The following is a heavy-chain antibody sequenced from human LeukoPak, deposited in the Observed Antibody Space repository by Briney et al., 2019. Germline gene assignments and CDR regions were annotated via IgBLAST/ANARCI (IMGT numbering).Heavy chain of an antibody. Sequence: GGSLRLSCTVPGFTLSSYEMTWFRQAPGKGLEWVSSIGYGGADSHYADSVKGRFTISRDNSKNTLYLQMNSLRAEDTAVYYCAIDPRVEVVLHDAFDIWGQGTMVTVSS. V-gene: IGHV3-23*01. CDR1: GFTLSSYE. CDR3: AIDPRVEVVLHDAFDI. CDR2: IGYGGADS. D-gene: IGHD2-21*01. J-gene: IGHJ3*02.